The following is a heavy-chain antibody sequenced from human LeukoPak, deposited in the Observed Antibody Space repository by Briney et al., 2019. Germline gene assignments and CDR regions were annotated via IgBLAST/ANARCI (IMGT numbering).Heavy chain of an antibody. J-gene: IGHJ4*02. V-gene: IGHV3-23*01. CDR1: GFTFSSYA. D-gene: IGHD3-10*01. Sequence: GGSLRLSCAASGFTFSSYAMSWVRQAPGKGLEWVSAISGSGGSTYYADSVKGRFTISRDNSKNTLYLQMNSLRAGDTAVYYCAKAAELTMVRGVTLDYWGQGTLVTVSS. CDR3: AKAAELTMVRGVTLDY. CDR2: ISGSGGST.